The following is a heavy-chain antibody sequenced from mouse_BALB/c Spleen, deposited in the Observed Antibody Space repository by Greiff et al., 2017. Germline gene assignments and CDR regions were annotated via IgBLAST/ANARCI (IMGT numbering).Heavy chain of an antibody. CDR2: IDPANGNT. J-gene: IGHJ3*01. D-gene: IGHD5-5*01. V-gene: IGHV14-3*02. Sequence: EVQLQQSGAELVKPGASVKLSCTASGFNIKDTYMHWVKQRPEQGLEWIGRIDPANGNTKYDPKFQGKATITADTSSNTAYLQLSSLTSEDTAVYYCARFRTTSWFAYWGQGTLVTVSA. CDR1: GFNIKDTY. CDR3: ARFRTTSWFAY.